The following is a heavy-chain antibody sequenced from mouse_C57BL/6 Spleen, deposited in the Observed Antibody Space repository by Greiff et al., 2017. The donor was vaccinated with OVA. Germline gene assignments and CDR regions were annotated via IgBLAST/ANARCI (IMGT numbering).Heavy chain of an antibody. J-gene: IGHJ4*01. V-gene: IGHV7-3*01. CDR2: IRNKANGYTT. Sequence: EVKLLESGGGLVQPGGSLSLSCAASGFTFTDYYMSWVRQPPGKALEWLGFIRNKANGYTTEYSASVKGRFTISRDNSQSILYLQMNALRAEDSATYYCARASPYAMDYWGQGTSVTVSS. D-gene: IGHD6-1*01. CDR1: GFTFTDYY. CDR3: ARASPYAMDY.